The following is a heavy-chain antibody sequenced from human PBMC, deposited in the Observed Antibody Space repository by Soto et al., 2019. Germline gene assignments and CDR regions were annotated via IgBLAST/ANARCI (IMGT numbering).Heavy chain of an antibody. J-gene: IGHJ6*02. CDR3: GRRRKAIDV. CDR2: IYYSGST. CDR1: GGTLTRGDHF. V-gene: IGHV4-30-4*01. Sequence: PQNLCVTWSVSGGTLTRGDHFWGWVRLSPGKGLEWLGYIYYSGSTYYNPSLKGRVMMTIDTSKHQFSLNLSSVTAADTAVFYCGRRRKAIDVPGQGTTVIGS.